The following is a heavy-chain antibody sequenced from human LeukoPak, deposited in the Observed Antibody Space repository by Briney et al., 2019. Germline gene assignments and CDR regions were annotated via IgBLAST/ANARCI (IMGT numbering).Heavy chain of an antibody. Sequence: ASVKVSCKASGYTFTSYGISWVRQAPGQGLEWMGWISAYNGNTNYAQKLQGRVTMTTDTSPSTAYMELRSLRSDDTAVYYCARESDYYDSSGHYDYWGQGTLVTVSS. V-gene: IGHV1-18*01. CDR2: ISAYNGNT. CDR1: GYTFTSYG. D-gene: IGHD3-22*01. CDR3: ARESDYYDSSGHYDY. J-gene: IGHJ4*02.